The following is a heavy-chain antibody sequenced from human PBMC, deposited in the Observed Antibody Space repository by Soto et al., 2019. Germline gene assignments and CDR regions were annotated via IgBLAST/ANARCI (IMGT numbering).Heavy chain of an antibody. CDR3: AKGVVGATETIYYYYYGMDV. V-gene: IGHV3-30*18. D-gene: IGHD1-26*01. CDR2: ISYDGSNK. CDR1: GFTFSSYG. J-gene: IGHJ6*02. Sequence: GGSLRLSCAASGFTFSSYGMHWVRQAPGKGLEWVAVISYDGSNKYYADSVKGRFTISRDNSKNTLYLQMNSLRAEDTAVYYCAKGVVGATETIYYYYYGMDVWGQGTTVTVSS.